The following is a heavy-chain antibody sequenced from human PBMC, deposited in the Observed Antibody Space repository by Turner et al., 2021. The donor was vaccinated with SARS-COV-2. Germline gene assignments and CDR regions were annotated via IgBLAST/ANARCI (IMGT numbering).Heavy chain of an antibody. J-gene: IGHJ4*02. V-gene: IGHV3-30*18. CDR1: GFTFSSYG. D-gene: IGHD4-4*01. CDR2: TSYDGINN. Sequence: QVQLVESGGGVVQPGRSLRLSCSASGFTFSSYGMHWVRQAPGQGLEWVAVTSYDGINNYYADSVKGRFTIPRDNSKNTLYLQMNSMRAEDTAVYYCAKQQGLYSNPMYYFDYWGQGTLVTVSS. CDR3: AKQQGLYSNPMYYFDY.